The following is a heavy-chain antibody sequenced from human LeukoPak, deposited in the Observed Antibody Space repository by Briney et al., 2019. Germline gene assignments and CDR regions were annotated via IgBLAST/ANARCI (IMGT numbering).Heavy chain of an antibody. J-gene: IGHJ4*02. CDR2: IYHSGST. D-gene: IGHD3-10*01. V-gene: IGHV4-30-2*01. CDR1: GGSISSGGYS. Sequence: SETLSLTCAVSGGSISSGGYSWSWIRQPPGRGLEWIGYIYHSGSTYYNQSPKSRVTISVDRSKNQFSLKLSSVTAADTAVYYCARGGDGTYYYGSGSYYFGYWGQGTLVTVSS. CDR3: ARGGDGTYYYGSGSYYFGY.